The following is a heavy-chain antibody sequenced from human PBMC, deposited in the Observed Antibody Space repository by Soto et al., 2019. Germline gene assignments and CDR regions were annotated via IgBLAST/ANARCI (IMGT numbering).Heavy chain of an antibody. Sequence: QVQLQESGPGLVKPSETLSLTCTVSGGSISSYYWSWIRQPPGKGLEWIGYIYYSGITDYNPSLKSRVTISVDTSKSQFSRKLSSVTAADTAVYYSARGGGVYYFDYWGQGTLVTVSS. CDR3: ARGGGVYYFDY. J-gene: IGHJ4*02. V-gene: IGHV4-59*01. CDR2: IYYSGIT. CDR1: GGSISSYY. D-gene: IGHD2-8*02.